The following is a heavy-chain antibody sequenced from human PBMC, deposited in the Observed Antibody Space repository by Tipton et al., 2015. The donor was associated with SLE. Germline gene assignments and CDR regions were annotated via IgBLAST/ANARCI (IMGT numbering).Heavy chain of an antibody. D-gene: IGHD2-2*01. V-gene: IGHV3-11*01. CDR3: ARSCSGTSCYFEYFQH. J-gene: IGHJ1*01. CDR2: ISSSGSTI. Sequence: SLRLSCAASGFTFSDYYMSWIRQAPGKGLEWVSYISSSGSTIYYADSVKGRFTISRDNAKNSLYLQMNSLRAEDTAVYYCARSCSGTSCYFEYFQHWGQGTLVTVSS. CDR1: GFTFSDYY.